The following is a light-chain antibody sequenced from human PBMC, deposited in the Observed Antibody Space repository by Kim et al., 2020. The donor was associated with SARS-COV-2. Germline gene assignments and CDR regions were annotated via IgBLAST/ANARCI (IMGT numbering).Light chain of an antibody. CDR3: QAWDSSPVV. Sequence: SYELTQPPSVSVSPGQTASITCSGDKLGDKDASWYQQKPGQSPVLVIYQDTKRPSGIPERFSGSKSGNTATLTISGTQAMDEADYYCQAWDSSPVVFGGG. V-gene: IGLV3-1*01. CDR1: KLGDKD. CDR2: QDT. J-gene: IGLJ2*01.